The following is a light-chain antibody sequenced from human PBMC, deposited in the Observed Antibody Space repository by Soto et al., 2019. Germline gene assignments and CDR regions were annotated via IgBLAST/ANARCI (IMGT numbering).Light chain of an antibody. V-gene: IGKV4-1*01. CDR3: QQYYSTPPYT. Sequence: DIVMTQSPDSLAVSLAERATINCKSSQSVLYSSNNKNYLAWYQQKPGQPPKLLIYWASTRESGVPDRFSGSGSGTDFALTISSMQAEDVAFYYCQQYYSTPPYTFGQGTKLEIK. CDR2: WAS. CDR1: QSVLYSSNNKNY. J-gene: IGKJ2*01.